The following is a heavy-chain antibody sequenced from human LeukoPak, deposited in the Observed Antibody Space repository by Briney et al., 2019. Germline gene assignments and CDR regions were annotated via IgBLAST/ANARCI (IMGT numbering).Heavy chain of an antibody. CDR1: GDSISSSY. J-gene: IGHJ4*02. CDR2: INHSGST. Sequence: KPSETLSLTCSVSGDSISSSYWSWIRPSPEGGLEWIGEINHSGSTNYNPSLKSRVTISVDTSKNQFSLKLSCVTAADTAVYYCARVDYVWGSYRYTSNFDYWGQGTLVTVSS. D-gene: IGHD3-16*02. CDR3: ARVDYVWGSYRYTSNFDY. V-gene: IGHV4-34*01.